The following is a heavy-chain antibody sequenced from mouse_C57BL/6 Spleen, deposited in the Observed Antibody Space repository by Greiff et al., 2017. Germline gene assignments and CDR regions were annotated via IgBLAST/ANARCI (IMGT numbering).Heavy chain of an antibody. CDR3: ARRSNYFYYFDY. V-gene: IGHV5-17*01. J-gene: IGHJ2*01. CDR1: GFTFSDYG. D-gene: IGHD2-5*01. Sequence: EVHLVESGGGLVKPGGSLKLSCAASGFTFSDYGMHWVRQAPEKGLEWVAYISSGSSTIYYADTVKGRFTISRDNAKNTLFLQMTSLRSEDTAMYYCARRSNYFYYFDYWGQGTTLTVSS. CDR2: ISSGSSTI.